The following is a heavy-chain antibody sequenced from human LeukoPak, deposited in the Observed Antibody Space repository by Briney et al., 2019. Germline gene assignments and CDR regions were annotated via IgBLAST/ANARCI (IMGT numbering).Heavy chain of an antibody. CDR1: GGTFSSYA. V-gene: IGHV1-69*01. Sequence: SVKVSCKASGGTFSSYAISWVRQAPGQGLEWMGGIIPIFGTANYAQKFQGRVTITADESTSTAYMELSSLRSEDTAVYYCAREDPHCSSTSCYGYYYYGMDVWGQGTTVTVSS. CDR3: AREDPHCSSTSCYGYYYYGMDV. J-gene: IGHJ6*02. CDR2: IIPIFGTA. D-gene: IGHD2-2*01.